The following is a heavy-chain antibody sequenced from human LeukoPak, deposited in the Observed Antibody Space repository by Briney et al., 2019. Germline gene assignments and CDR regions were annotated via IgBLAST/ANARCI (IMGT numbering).Heavy chain of an antibody. CDR3: ARGGIVVVFNWFDP. V-gene: IGHV4-39*07. D-gene: IGHD3-22*01. Sequence: KPSETLSLTCTVSGGSISSSSYYWGWIRQPPGKGLEWIGSIYYSGSTYYNPSLKSRVTRSVDTSKNQFSLKLSSVTAADTAVYYCARGGIVVVFNWFDPWGQGTLATVSS. CDR2: IYYSGST. CDR1: GGSISSSSYY. J-gene: IGHJ5*02.